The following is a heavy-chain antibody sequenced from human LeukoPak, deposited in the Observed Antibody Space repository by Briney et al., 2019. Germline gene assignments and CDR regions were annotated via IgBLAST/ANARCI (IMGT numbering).Heavy chain of an antibody. J-gene: IGHJ3*02. CDR1: GGTFSSYA. D-gene: IGHD2-15*01. V-gene: IGHV1-69*13. CDR2: IIPIFGTA. CDR3: ARDRGPYCSGGSCYFTDAFDI. Sequence: ASVKVSCKASGGTFSSYAISWVRQAPGQGLEWMGGIIPIFGTANYAQKFQGRVTITADESTSTAYMELSSLRPEDTAVYYCARDRGPYCSGGSCYFTDAFDIWGQGTMVTVSS.